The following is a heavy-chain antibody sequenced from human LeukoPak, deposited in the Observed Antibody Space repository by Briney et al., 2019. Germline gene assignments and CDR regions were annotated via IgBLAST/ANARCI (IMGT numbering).Heavy chain of an antibody. CDR2: IYYSGST. CDR3: ATTRYSGSYYGYYYGMDV. V-gene: IGHV4-39*01. Sequence: PSETLSLTCTVSGGSISSYYWGWIRQPPGKWLEWIGSIYYSGSTYYNPSLKSRVTISVDTSKNQFSLKLSSVTAADTAVYYCATTRYSGSYYGYYYGMDVWGQGTTVTVSS. J-gene: IGHJ6*02. D-gene: IGHD1-26*01. CDR1: GGSISSYY.